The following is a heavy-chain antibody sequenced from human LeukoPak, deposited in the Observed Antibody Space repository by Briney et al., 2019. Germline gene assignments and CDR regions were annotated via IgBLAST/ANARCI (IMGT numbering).Heavy chain of an antibody. CDR1: GFIFNNYA. CDR3: VKDQRFGDLDDY. Sequence: GGSLRLSCAASGFIFNNYAMSWVRQAPGKGLEWVSTISGSGITTYYAGSVKGRFAISRDNSKSTLYLQISSLRAEDTAVYYCVKDQRFGDLDDYRGQGTLVTVSS. D-gene: IGHD3-10*01. V-gene: IGHV3-23*01. CDR2: ISGSGITT. J-gene: IGHJ4*02.